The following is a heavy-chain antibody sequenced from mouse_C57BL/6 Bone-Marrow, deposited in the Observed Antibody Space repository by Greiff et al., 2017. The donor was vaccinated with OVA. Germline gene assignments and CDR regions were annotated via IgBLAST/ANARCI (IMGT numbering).Heavy chain of an antibody. J-gene: IGHJ4*01. Sequence: EVKVEESGGGLVQPGESLKLSCESNEYEFPSHDMSWVRKTPERRLELVAAINSDGGSTYYPDTMERRFIISRDNTKKTLYLQMSSLRSEDTALYYCARMAGTDAMDYWGQGTSVTVSS. CDR1: EYEFPSHD. CDR3: ARMAGTDAMDY. D-gene: IGHD4-1*01. V-gene: IGHV5-2*03. CDR2: INSDGGST.